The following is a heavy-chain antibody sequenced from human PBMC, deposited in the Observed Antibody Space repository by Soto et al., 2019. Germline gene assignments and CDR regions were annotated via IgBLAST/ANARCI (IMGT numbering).Heavy chain of an antibody. J-gene: IGHJ5*02. CDR2: INHSGST. D-gene: IGHD3-3*01. CDR3: ARGITYYDFWSGYYNWFDP. CDR1: GGSFSGYY. Sequence: SETLSLTCAVYGGSFSGYYWSWIRQPPGKGLEWIGEINHSGSTNYNPSLKSRVTISVDTSKNQFSLKLSSVTAADTAVYYCARGITYYDFWSGYYNWFDPWGQGTLVTVSS. V-gene: IGHV4-34*01.